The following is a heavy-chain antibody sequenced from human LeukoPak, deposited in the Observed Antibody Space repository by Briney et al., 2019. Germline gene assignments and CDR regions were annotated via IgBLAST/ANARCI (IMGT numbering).Heavy chain of an antibody. V-gene: IGHV3-74*01. CDR2: INSDATST. D-gene: IGHD6-13*01. CDR3: VRGSPGYSSSWHAY. J-gene: IGHJ4*02. Sequence: GGSLRLSCAASGFMLSSTWMHWVRQAPGKGLVWVTRINSDATSTSYADSVRGRFTISRDDAKNTMYLQMNSLRAEDTAMYYCVRGSPGYSSSWHAYWGQGTLVTVSS. CDR1: GFMLSSTW.